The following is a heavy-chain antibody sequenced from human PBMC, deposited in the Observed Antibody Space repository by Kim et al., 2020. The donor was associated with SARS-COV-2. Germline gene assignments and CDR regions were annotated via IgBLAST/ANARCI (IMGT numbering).Heavy chain of an antibody. D-gene: IGHD3-22*01. J-gene: IGHJ4*02. Sequence: GGSLRLSCAASGFTFSSYSMNWVRQAPGKGLEWVSYISSSSSTIYYADSVKGRFTISRDNAKNSLYLQMNSLRDEDTAVYYCARDEVVGYDSPGAHPLPFDYWGQGTLVTVSS. CDR2: ISSSSSTI. CDR3: ARDEVVGYDSPGAHPLPFDY. CDR1: GFTFSSYS. V-gene: IGHV3-48*02.